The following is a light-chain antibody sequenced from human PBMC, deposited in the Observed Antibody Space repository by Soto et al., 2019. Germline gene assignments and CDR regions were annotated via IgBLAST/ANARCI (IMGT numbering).Light chain of an antibody. CDR3: CSYAGSYTHV. J-gene: IGLJ3*02. CDR1: SSDVGGYNY. V-gene: IGLV2-11*01. Sequence: QSALTQPRSVSGSPGQSVTISCTGTSSDVGGYNYVSWYQQHPGKAPKLMIYDVSKRPSGVPDRFSGSKSGNTASLTISGLQAEDEADYYCCSYAGSYTHVFGGGTKVNVL. CDR2: DVS.